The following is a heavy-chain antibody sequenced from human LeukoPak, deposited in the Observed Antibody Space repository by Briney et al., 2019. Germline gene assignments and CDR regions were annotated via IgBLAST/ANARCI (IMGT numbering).Heavy chain of an antibody. CDR3: STGSGHAFDI. Sequence: GGSLRLSCAASGFTFSSYWMHWVRQVPGKGLVWVSRINSDGSSTSYADSVKGRFTISRDNAKNTLYVQMNSLRAEDTAVYYCSTGSGHAFDIWGRGTRVTVSS. CDR1: GFTFSSYW. D-gene: IGHD3-10*01. J-gene: IGHJ3*02. V-gene: IGHV3-74*01. CDR2: INSDGSST.